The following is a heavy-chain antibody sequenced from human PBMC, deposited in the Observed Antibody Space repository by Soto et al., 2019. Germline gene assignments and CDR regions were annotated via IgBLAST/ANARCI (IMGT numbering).Heavy chain of an antibody. CDR1: GGSVNTAPYH. CDR2: IYYTGST. Sequence: SETLSLTCTVSGGSVNTAPYHWSWIRQSPRNGLEWIGNIYYTGSTNYNPSFESRVAISLDTSNNQFSLRLTSLTAADTAVYFCARDHHSYYDTSGYYPYFDYWGQGTLVTVSS. D-gene: IGHD3-22*01. CDR3: ARDHHSYYDTSGYYPYFDY. V-gene: IGHV4-61*01. J-gene: IGHJ4*02.